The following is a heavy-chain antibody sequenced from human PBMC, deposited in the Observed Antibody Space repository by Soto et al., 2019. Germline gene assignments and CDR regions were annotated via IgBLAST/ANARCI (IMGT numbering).Heavy chain of an antibody. J-gene: IGHJ4*02. Sequence: SGTLSLTYTVSGDSISSYYWSWIRQPPGKGLEWIGYIYYSGSTNYNPSLKSRVTISVDTSKNQFSLKLSSVTAADTAVYYCARDTAMAIFDYWGQGTLVTVSS. CDR1: GDSISSYY. CDR2: IYYSGST. CDR3: ARDTAMAIFDY. V-gene: IGHV4-59*01. D-gene: IGHD5-18*01.